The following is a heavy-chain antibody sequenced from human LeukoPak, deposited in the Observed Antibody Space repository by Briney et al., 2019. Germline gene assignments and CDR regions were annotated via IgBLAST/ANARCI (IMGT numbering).Heavy chain of an antibody. CDR1: GYVFTNYW. V-gene: IGHV5-51*01. D-gene: IGHD3-16*01. J-gene: IGHJ5*02. CDR2: IYPGTSDT. CDR3: AIFDFLFGEIDNWFDP. Sequence: GESLKISCKTSGYVFTNYWIGWVRHMPGRGLEWMGIIYPGTSDTRYGPSFQGHVTISADKSISTAYLQWSSLKASDTAMYYCAIFDFLFGEIDNWFDPWGQGTQVTVSS.